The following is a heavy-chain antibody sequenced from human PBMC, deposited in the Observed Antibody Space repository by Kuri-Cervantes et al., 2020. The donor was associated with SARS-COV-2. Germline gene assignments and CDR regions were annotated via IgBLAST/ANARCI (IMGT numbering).Heavy chain of an antibody. CDR2: IRSKAYGGTT. D-gene: IGHD5-18*01. V-gene: IGHV3-49*04. J-gene: IGHJ6*02. Sequence: GESLKISCTASGFTFGDCAMSWVRQAPGKGLEWVGFIRSKAYGGTTEYAASVKGRFTISRDDSKNTLYLQMNSLKTEDTAVYYCTSMRGIQLWSPYYYYGMDVWGQGTTVTVSS. CDR3: TSMRGIQLWSPYYYYGMDV. CDR1: GFTFGDCA.